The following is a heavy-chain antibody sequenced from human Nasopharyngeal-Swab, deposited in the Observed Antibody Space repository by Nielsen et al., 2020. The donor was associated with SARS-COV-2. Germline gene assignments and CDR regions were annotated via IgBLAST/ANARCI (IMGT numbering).Heavy chain of an antibody. V-gene: IGHV3-53*01. CDR3: ARAKAGSRVYYYYGMDV. J-gene: IGHJ6*02. D-gene: IGHD3-10*01. Sequence: GESLKISCAASGFTVSSNYMSCVRQAPGKGLEWVSVIYSGGSTYYADSVKGRFTISRDNSKNTLYLQMNSLRAEDTAVYYCARAKAGSRVYYYYGMDVWGQGTTVTVSS. CDR2: IYSGGST. CDR1: GFTVSSNY.